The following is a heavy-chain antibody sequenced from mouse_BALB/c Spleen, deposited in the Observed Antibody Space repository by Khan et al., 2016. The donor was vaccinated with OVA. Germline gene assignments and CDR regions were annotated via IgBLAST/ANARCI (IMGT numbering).Heavy chain of an antibody. V-gene: IGHV5-6-5*01. J-gene: IGHJ1*01. CDR2: ISSGGST. D-gene: IGHD1-1*01. CDR3: ARAYYYGTGYFDV. Sequence: EVQGVESGGGLVKPGGSLKLSCAASGFTFSSYAMSWVRQTPEKRLEWVASISSGGSTYYSARVKGRFTISRDNARNILYMQRSSLRSEDTAMYYCARAYYYGTGYFDVWGAATTVTVSS. CDR1: GFTFSSYA.